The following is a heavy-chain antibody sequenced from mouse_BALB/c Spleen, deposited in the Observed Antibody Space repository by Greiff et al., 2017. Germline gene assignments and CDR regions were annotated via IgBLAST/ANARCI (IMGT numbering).Heavy chain of an antibody. CDR1: GFNIKDTY. CDR2: IDPANGNT. V-gene: IGHV14-3*02. J-gene: IGHJ3*01. Sequence: EVQLQQSGAELVKPGASVKLSCTASGFNIKDTYMHWVKQRPEQGLEWIGRIDPANGNTKYDPKFQGKATITADTSSNTAYLQLSSLTSEDTAVYYCARSGRRGAWFAYWGQGTLVTVSA. D-gene: IGHD3-1*01. CDR3: ARSGRRGAWFAY.